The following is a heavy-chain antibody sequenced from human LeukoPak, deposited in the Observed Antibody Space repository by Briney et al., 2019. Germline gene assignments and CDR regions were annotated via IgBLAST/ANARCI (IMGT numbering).Heavy chain of an antibody. D-gene: IGHD3-22*01. V-gene: IGHV4-59*08. J-gene: IGHJ4*02. CDR1: GGSFNGYY. CDR3: ARQIRLDYYDSSGYYFDS. Sequence: SETLSLTCTVSGGSFNGYYWSWIRQSPGKGLESIGFISDSGVSNTSPSLKSRVTISLDTSKKQFFLKLRSVTAADTALYYCARQIRLDYYDSSGYYFDSWGQGTLVTVSS. CDR2: ISDSGVS.